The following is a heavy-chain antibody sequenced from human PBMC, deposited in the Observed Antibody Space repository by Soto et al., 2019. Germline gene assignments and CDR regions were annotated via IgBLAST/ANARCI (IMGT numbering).Heavy chain of an antibody. CDR3: AMLTDYSNYDDYYYGMDV. CDR2: IIPIFGST. CDR1: GGTFSSYA. D-gene: IGHD4-4*01. V-gene: IGHV1-69*04. J-gene: IGHJ6*02. Sequence: ASVKVSCKASGGTFSSYAISWVRQAPGQGLEWMGRIIPIFGSTNYAQKFQGRVTMTRDTSTSTVYMELSSLRSEDTAVYYCAMLTDYSNYDDYYYGMDVWGQGTTVTVSS.